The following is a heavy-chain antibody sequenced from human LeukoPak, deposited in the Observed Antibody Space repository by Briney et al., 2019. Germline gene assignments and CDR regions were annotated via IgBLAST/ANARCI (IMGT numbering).Heavy chain of an antibody. Sequence: SETLTLTCAVYGGSFSGDFWSWIRQPPGKGLEWIGEINHSGSTNYNPSLKSRVTISVDTSKNQFSLKLSSVTAADTAVYYCARGRSVWGSYRNNWFDPWGQGTLVTVSS. J-gene: IGHJ5*02. D-gene: IGHD3-16*02. V-gene: IGHV4-34*01. CDR3: ARGRSVWGSYRNNWFDP. CDR2: INHSGST. CDR1: GGSFSGDF.